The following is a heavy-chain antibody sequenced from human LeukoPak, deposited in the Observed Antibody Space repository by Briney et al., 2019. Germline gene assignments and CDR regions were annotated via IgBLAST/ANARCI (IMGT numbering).Heavy chain of an antibody. D-gene: IGHD3-16*02. Sequence: SETLSLTCAVYGESFSGYYWSWIRQPPGKGLEWIGEINHSGSTNYNPSLKSRVTISVDTSKNQFSLKLSSVTAADTAVYYCARVERDYVWGSYRLFDYWGQGTLVTVSS. J-gene: IGHJ4*02. CDR2: INHSGST. CDR3: ARVERDYVWGSYRLFDY. CDR1: GESFSGYY. V-gene: IGHV4-34*01.